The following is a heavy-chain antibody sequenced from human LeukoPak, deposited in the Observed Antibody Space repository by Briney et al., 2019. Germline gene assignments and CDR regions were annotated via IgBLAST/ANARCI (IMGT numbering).Heavy chain of an antibody. CDR2: ISSSSTI. V-gene: IGHV3-48*01. J-gene: IGHJ4*02. D-gene: IGHD2-15*01. CDR1: GFTFSSYS. CDR3: ARDRLGYCSGGSCFFDY. Sequence: GGSLRLSCAASGFTFSSYSMNWVRQAPGKGLEWVSYISSSSTIYYADSVKGRFTISRDNAKNSLYLQMNSLRAEDKAVYYCARDRLGYCSGGSCFFDYWGQGTLVTVSS.